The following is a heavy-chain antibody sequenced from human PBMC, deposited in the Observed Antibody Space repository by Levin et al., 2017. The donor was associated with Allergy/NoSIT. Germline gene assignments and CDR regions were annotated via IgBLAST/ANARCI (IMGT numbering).Heavy chain of an antibody. V-gene: IGHV3-9*01. J-gene: IGHJ4*02. CDR2: ISWNSGSI. CDR1: GFTFDDYA. D-gene: IGHD3-10*01. CDR3: AKAGESGSGSYYNPVDY. Sequence: PGGSLRLSCAASGFTFDDYAMHWVRQAPGKGLEWVSGISWNSGSIGHADSVKGRFTISRDNAKNSLYLQMNSLRAEDTALYYCAKAGESGSGSYYNPVDYWGQGTLVTVSS.